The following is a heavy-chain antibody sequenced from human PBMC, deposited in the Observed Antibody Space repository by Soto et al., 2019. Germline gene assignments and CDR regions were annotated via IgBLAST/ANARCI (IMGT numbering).Heavy chain of an antibody. Sequence: QVQLVESGGGVVQPGRSLRLSCAASGFTFSSYGMHWVRQAPGKGLERVSVIWYDGSNEYYADSVKGPFTISRDNSKNRLSLQMNSLRAEDTAVYYCARQGGYSYGYWDYYYGMDVWGQGTTVTVSS. J-gene: IGHJ6*02. CDR2: IWYDGSNE. D-gene: IGHD5-18*01. CDR3: ARQGGYSYGYWDYYYGMDV. CDR1: GFTFSSYG. V-gene: IGHV3-33*01.